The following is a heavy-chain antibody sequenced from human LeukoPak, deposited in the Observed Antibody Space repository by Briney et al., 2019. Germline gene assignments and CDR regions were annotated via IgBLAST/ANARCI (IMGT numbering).Heavy chain of an antibody. D-gene: IGHD6-19*01. J-gene: IGHJ6*02. Sequence: PGGSLRLSCAASGFTFSSYWMSWVRQAPGKGLEWVANIKQDGSEKYYVDSVKGRFTISRDNAKNSLYLQMNSLRAEDTAVYYCASSIAVAGTHYYYGMDVWGQGTTVTVSS. CDR2: IKQDGSEK. CDR1: GFTFSSYW. V-gene: IGHV3-7*01. CDR3: ASSIAVAGTHYYYGMDV.